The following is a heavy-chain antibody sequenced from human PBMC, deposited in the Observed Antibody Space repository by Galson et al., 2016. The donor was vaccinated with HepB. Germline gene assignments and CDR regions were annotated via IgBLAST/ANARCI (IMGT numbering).Heavy chain of an antibody. CDR2: IYSGGST. CDR1: GFTVSSNY. D-gene: IGHD3-22*01. CDR3: ARDRGYYVSSGYLNWFDP. J-gene: IGHJ5*02. V-gene: IGHV3-66*01. Sequence: SLRLSCAASGFTVSSNYMSWVRQAPGKGLEWVSVIYSGGSTYYADSVKGRFSISRDNSKNTLYLQMNSLRAEDTAVYYCARDRGYYVSSGYLNWFDPWGQGTLVTVSS.